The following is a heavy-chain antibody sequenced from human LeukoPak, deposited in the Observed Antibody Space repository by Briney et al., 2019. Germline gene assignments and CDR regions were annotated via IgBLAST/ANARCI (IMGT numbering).Heavy chain of an antibody. CDR3: AKDYCSGGSCYVFDY. V-gene: IGHV3-30*18. CDR1: GFTFSSYG. J-gene: IGHJ4*02. D-gene: IGHD2-15*01. CDR2: ISYDGSNK. Sequence: PGRSLRLSCAASGFTFSSYGMHWVRQAPDKGLEWVAVISYDGSNKYYADSVKGRFTISRDNSKNTLYLQMNSLRAEDTAVYYCAKDYCSGGSCYVFDYWGQGTLVTVSS.